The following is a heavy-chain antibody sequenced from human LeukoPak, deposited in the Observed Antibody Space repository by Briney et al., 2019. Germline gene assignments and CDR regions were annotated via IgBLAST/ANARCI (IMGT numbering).Heavy chain of an antibody. CDR2: ISAYNGNT. CDR1: GYTFTSYG. Sequence: ASVKVSCKASGYTFTSYGISWVRQAPGRGLEWVGWISAYNGNTNYAQKLQGRVTMTTDTSTSTAYMELRSLRSDDTAVYYCAREWRDDYGDYVLAFDIWGQGTMVTVSS. V-gene: IGHV1-18*01. J-gene: IGHJ3*02. D-gene: IGHD4-17*01. CDR3: AREWRDDYGDYVLAFDI.